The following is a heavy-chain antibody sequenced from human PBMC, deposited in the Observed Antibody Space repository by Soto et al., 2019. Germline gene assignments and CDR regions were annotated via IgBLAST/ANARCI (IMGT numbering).Heavy chain of an antibody. CDR2: ISSSSSTI. CDR1: GFTFSSYS. CDR3: AREESGGVIVTGFDY. Sequence: GSLRLSCAASGFTFSSYSMNWVRQAPGKGLEWVSYISSSSSTIYYADSVKGRFTISRDNAKNSLYLQMNSLRAEDTAVYYCAREESGGVIVTGFDYWGQGTLVTVSS. D-gene: IGHD3-16*02. V-gene: IGHV3-48*01. J-gene: IGHJ4*02.